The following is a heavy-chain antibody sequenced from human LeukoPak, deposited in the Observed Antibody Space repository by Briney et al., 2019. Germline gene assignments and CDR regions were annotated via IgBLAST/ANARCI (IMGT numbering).Heavy chain of an antibody. V-gene: IGHV3-23*01. Sequence: PGGSLRLSCAASGFTFSSYAMSWVRQAPGKGLEWVSSISGGGGVTYYADSVKGRFTISRGNSKNTVYLQMNSLRAEDTAVYYCAKEPRVATIEIFDYWGQGTLVTVSS. J-gene: IGHJ4*02. D-gene: IGHD5-12*01. CDR3: AKEPRVATIEIFDY. CDR1: GFTFSSYA. CDR2: ISGGGGVT.